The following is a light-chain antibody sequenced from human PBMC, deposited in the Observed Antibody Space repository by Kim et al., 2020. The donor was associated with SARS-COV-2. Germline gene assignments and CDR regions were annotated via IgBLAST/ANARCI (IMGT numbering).Light chain of an antibody. CDR2: RNN. V-gene: IGLV1-47*01. J-gene: IGLJ3*02. Sequence: GPRVTISCSGSSANIESSDVYWYQQVPGTATKVLIDRNNQRPSGVPDRFSGSKSGTSASLASSGLRYEDEADYYCAAWDDNLSGRVFGGGTQLTVL. CDR3: AAWDDNLSGRV. CDR1: SANIESSD.